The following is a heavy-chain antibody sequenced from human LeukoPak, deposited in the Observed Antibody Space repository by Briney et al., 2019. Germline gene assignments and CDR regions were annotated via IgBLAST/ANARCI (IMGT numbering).Heavy chain of an antibody. CDR2: ISYDGSNK. CDR1: GFTFNSFG. J-gene: IGHJ4*02. D-gene: IGHD4-17*01. Sequence: GGSLRLSCAASGFTFNSFGMHWVRQAPGKGLEWVAVISYDGSNKYSADSVKGRFTISRDNSKNTLYLQMNSLRPEDTAVYYCATDHGFHYGAYFDYWGQGTLVTVSS. V-gene: IGHV3-30*03. CDR3: ATDHGFHYGAYFDY.